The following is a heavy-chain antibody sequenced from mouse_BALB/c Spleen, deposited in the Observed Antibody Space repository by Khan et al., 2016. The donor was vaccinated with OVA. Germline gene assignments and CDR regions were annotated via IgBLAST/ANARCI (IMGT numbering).Heavy chain of an antibody. CDR1: GYSITTDYA. Sequence: DVKLQESGPGLVKPSQSLSLTCTVTGYSITTDYAWNWIRQFPGNKLEWMGFISYSGNTKYNPSLKSRISIPRDTSKNQFFLQLKSVATEDTARYYCARVYGGDFDYWGQGTTLTVSS. CDR2: ISYSGNT. D-gene: IGHD1-1*01. CDR3: ARVYGGDFDY. J-gene: IGHJ2*01. V-gene: IGHV3-2*02.